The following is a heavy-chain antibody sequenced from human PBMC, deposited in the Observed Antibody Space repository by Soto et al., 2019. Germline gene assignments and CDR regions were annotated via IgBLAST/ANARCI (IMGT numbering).Heavy chain of an antibody. D-gene: IGHD2-15*01. CDR3: ARESPRNILYYYYGMDV. Sequence: SQTLSLTCAISGDSVSSNSAAWNWIRQSPSRGLEWLGRTYYRSKWYNDYAVSVKSRITINPDTSKNQFSLQLNSVTPEDTAVYYCARESPRNILYYYYGMDVWGQGTAVTVSS. CDR2: TYYRSKWYN. J-gene: IGHJ6*02. CDR1: GDSVSSNSAA. V-gene: IGHV6-1*01.